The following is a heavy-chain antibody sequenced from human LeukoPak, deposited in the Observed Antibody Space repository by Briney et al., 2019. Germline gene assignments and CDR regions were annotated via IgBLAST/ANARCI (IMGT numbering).Heavy chain of an antibody. Sequence: GGSLRLSCAASGFTFSNYTMNWVRQAPGKGLEWVSSISSSSSYIYYADSVKGRFTISRDNAKNSLYLQMNSLRAEDTAVYYCARDMEPLWSTVTTSGAFDIWGQGTMVTVSS. CDR2: ISSSSSYI. CDR1: GFTFSNYT. J-gene: IGHJ3*02. CDR3: ARDMEPLWSTVTTSGAFDI. V-gene: IGHV3-21*01. D-gene: IGHD4-17*01.